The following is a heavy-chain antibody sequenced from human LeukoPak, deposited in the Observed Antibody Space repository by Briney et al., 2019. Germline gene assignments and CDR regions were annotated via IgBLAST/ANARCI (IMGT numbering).Heavy chain of an antibody. CDR3: AKIDHRYFDL. CDR1: GRSINYYY. V-gene: IGHV4-59*03. CDR2: ISYTGST. Sequence: SETLSLTCTVSGRSINYYYWNWIWQSPGKGLEWIAYISYTGSTNYNPSLRSRVTISIDTSKNQFFLKLSSVTAADTAIYYCAKIDHRYFDLWGRGTLVTASS. J-gene: IGHJ2*01.